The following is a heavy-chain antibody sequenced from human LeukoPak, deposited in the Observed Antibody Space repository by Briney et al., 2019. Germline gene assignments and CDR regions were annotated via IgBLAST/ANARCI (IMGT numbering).Heavy chain of an antibody. CDR3: ARGDGI. J-gene: IGHJ3*02. D-gene: IGHD5-24*01. Sequence: SETLSLTCTVSGGSISSYYWSWIRQPPGKGLEWIGYIYHSGSTDYNPSLRSRVTMSVDTSKNQFSLKLNSVTAADTAVYYCARGDGIWGQGTMVTVSS. V-gene: IGHV4-59*01. CDR2: IYHSGST. CDR1: GGSISSYY.